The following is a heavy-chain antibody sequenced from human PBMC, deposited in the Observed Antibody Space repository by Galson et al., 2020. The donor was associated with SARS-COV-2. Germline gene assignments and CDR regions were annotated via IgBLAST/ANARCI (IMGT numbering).Heavy chain of an antibody. Sequence: GGSLRLSCAASGFTFSTYEMNWVRQTPGRGLEWVSYISSRGSTIYYADSVMGRFTISRDNVRNSLYLQMNGLRGEDTAVYFCARGVDAATYSYYYVDVWGKGTTVTVSS. J-gene: IGHJ6*03. CDR1: GFTFSTYE. CDR2: ISSRGSTI. V-gene: IGHV3-48*03. D-gene: IGHD5-18*01. CDR3: ARGVDAATYSYYYVDV.